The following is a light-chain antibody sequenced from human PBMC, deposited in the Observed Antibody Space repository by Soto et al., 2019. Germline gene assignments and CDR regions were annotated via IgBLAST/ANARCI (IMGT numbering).Light chain of an antibody. CDR2: EVF. CDR3: CSYTTTSTFV. V-gene: IGLV2-14*03. CDR1: SSDIGAYDY. J-gene: IGLJ2*01. Sequence: QSALTQPASVSGSPGQSITISCTGTSSDIGAYDYVSWYQQHPGKAPNLMIYEVFRRPSGISDRFSGSKSGNTASLTISGLQAEDEADYYCCSYTTTSTFVFGGGTKVTVL.